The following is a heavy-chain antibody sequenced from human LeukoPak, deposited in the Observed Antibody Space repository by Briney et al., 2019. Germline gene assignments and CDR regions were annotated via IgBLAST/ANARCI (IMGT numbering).Heavy chain of an antibody. CDR2: INHSGST. D-gene: IGHD3-22*01. J-gene: IGHJ4*02. V-gene: IGHV4-34*01. Sequence: SETLSLTCAVYGGSFSGYYWSWIRQPPGKGLEWIGEINHSGSTNYNPSLKSRVTISVDTSKNQFSLKLSSVTAADTAVYYCARGPDSFDYWGQGTLVTVSS. CDR1: GGSFSGYY. CDR3: ARGPDSFDY.